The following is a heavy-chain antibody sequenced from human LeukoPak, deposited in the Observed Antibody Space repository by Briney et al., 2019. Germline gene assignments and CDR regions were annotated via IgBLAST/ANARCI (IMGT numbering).Heavy chain of an antibody. D-gene: IGHD2-2*01. CDR2: ISSNGGST. V-gene: IGHV3-64*01. CDR1: GFTFSSYS. J-gene: IGHJ4*02. CDR3: ARTYCSSTSCLVDY. Sequence: PGGSLRLSCAASGFTFSSYSMHWVRQAPGKGLEYVSAISSNGGSTYYANSVKGRFTISRDNSNNTLFLQMGSLRADDMAVYYCARTYCSSTSCLVDYWGQGTLVTVSS.